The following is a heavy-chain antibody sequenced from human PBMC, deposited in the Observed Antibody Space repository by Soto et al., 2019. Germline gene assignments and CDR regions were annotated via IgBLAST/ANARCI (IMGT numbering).Heavy chain of an antibody. Sequence: SETLSLTCAVFGGSIRSSHSWSWVRQPPGKGLEWIAEIYQSGSTNYNPSLKSRVTIFDDKSKNEFSLKLNSVTAADTAVYFCARAVALPGLFYFDFGGQGMLVTVSS. CDR2: IYQSGST. V-gene: IGHV4-4*02. CDR3: ARAVALPGLFYFDF. J-gene: IGHJ4*02. CDR1: GGSIRSSHS. D-gene: IGHD2-21*01.